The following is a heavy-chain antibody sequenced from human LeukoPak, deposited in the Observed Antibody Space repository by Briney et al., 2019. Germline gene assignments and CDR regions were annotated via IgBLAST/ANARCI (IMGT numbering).Heavy chain of an antibody. D-gene: IGHD3-10*01. CDR3: ARYGSGSYLKDPFDH. CDR1: GFFFWGRA. V-gene: IGHV3-48*01. J-gene: IGHJ4*02. CDR2: ITKDSDII. Sequence: PGGSPGLSFEAPGFFFWGRAMKWLPPAAGEGVEWVFFITKDSDIIQYAESVEGRFTVSRDNAKNSLYLQMNSLGVEDTAVYYCARYGSGSYLKDPFDHWGQGSVVTVSS.